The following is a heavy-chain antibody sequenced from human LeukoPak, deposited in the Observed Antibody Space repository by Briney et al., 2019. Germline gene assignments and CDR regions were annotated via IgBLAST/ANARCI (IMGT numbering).Heavy chain of an antibody. CDR2: ISSTSSYI. J-gene: IGHJ6*03. CDR1: GFTFSTYN. Sequence: GGSLRLSCAASGFTFSTYNMNWVRQAPGKGLEWVSSISSTSSYIYYADSVKGRFAISRDNAKNSLYLQMNGLRAEDTAVYYCARDDYYGSGVPYYYYYMDVWGKGTTVTVSS. CDR3: ARDDYYGSGVPYYYYYMDV. D-gene: IGHD3-10*01. V-gene: IGHV3-21*01.